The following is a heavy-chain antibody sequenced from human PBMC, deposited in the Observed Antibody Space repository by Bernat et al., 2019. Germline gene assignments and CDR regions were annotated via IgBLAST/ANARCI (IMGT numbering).Heavy chain of an antibody. CDR3: ARVPGVERYFVY. D-gene: IGHD1-1*01. V-gene: IGHV3-7*01. J-gene: IGHJ4*02. CDR1: GFTFSSVW. CDR2: IKQDGREK. Sequence: EVQLVESGGGLVQPGGSLRLSCAASGFTFSSVWMSWVRQVPGKGLEWVANIKQDGREKFYVDSVKGRFTISRDNAKNSLYLQMNSLRAEDTAVYYCARVPGVERYFVYWGQGTLVTVSS.